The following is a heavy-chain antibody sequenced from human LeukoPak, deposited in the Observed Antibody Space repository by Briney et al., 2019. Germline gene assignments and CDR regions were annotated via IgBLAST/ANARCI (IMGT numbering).Heavy chain of an antibody. Sequence: GGSLRLSCAASGFTFTDYWITWVRQAPGKGLDWVANVNQDGSQKYYGDAVKGRFTISRDNTKNSVFLQMNSLTAEDTAVYFCAGSYAAVGSFWGQGTLVTVSS. CDR1: GFTFTDYW. CDR3: AGSYAAVGSF. D-gene: IGHD6-13*01. J-gene: IGHJ4*02. CDR2: VNQDGSQK. V-gene: IGHV3-7*01.